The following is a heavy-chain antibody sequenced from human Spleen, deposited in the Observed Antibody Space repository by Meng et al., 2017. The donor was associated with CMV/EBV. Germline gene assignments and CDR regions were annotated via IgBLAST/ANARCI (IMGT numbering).Heavy chain of an antibody. CDR1: GFSFRSYS. CDR3: AREAVPGRGDY. D-gene: IGHD2-2*01. J-gene: IGHJ4*02. V-gene: IGHV3-21*01. CDR2: FSSSSTYT. Sequence: SCSASGFSFRSYSMMWVRQAPGKGLEWVSSFSSSSTYTYYADSVKGRFTVSRDNAKNSVHPQMNSLRGEDTAIYYCAREAVPGRGDYWGQGTLVTVSS.